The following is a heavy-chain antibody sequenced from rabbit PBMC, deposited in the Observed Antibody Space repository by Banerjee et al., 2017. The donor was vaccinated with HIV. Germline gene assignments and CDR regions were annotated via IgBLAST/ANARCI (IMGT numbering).Heavy chain of an antibody. V-gene: IGHV1S45*01. Sequence: QEQLEESGGDLVKPEGSLTLTCTASGLDFSSSYWICWVRQAPGKGLEWIACIYAGSSGSTQYANWAKGRFTISKISSTTVTLQMTSLTAADTATYFCARDLAGVIGWNFNLWGQGTLVTVS. CDR3: ARDLAGVIGWNFNL. D-gene: IGHD4-1*01. CDR1: GLDFSSSYW. CDR2: IYAGSSGST. J-gene: IGHJ4*01.